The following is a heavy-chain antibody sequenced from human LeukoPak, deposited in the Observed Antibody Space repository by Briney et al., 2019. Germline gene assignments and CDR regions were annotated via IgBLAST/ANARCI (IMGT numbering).Heavy chain of an antibody. CDR1: GGSFSGYY. V-gene: IGHV4-34*01. CDR3: ARYYCSGGSCYSWWFDP. D-gene: IGHD2-15*01. CDR2: INHSGST. J-gene: IGHJ5*02. Sequence: PSETLSLTCAVYGGSFSGYYWSWIRQPPGKGLEWIGEINHSGSTNYNPSLKSRVTISVDTSKNQFSLKLSSVTAADTAVYYCARYYCSGGSCYSWWFDPWGQGTLVTVSS.